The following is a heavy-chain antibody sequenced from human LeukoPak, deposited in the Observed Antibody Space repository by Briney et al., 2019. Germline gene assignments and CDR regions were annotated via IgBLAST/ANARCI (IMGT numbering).Heavy chain of an antibody. J-gene: IGHJ4*02. CDR1: GFSFSSYA. CDR3: AKPRRDRNYDSSGYPSYFDY. D-gene: IGHD3-22*01. V-gene: IGHV3-23*01. CDR2: ISGSGGST. Sequence: GGSLRLSCAASGFSFSSYAMSSVRQAPGKGLEWVSAISGSGGSTYYADSVKGRFTISRDNSKNTLYLQMNSLRAEDTAVYYCAKPRRDRNYDSSGYPSYFDYWGQGTLVTVSS.